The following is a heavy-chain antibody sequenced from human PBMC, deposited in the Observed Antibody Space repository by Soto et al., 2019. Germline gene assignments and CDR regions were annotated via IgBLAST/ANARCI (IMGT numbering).Heavy chain of an antibody. Sequence: GSLRLSCAASEFTFSAYAMSWVRQAPGKGLEWVPAITGSGDMIYYADAVKGRFTISRDNSKNTLYLQMNSLRAEDTAVYYCAKNRDTGVAGTSCWFGPWGQGTLVTVSS. V-gene: IGHV3-23*01. CDR3: AKNRDTGVAGTSCWFGP. CDR1: EFTFSAYA. CDR2: ITGSGDMI. D-gene: IGHD6-19*01. J-gene: IGHJ5*02.